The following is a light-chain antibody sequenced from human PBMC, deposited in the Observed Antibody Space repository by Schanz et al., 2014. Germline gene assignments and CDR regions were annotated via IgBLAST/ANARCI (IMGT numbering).Light chain of an antibody. CDR3: CSYGGSSNWV. CDR2: EGS. Sequence: QSALTQPASVSGSPGQSITIFCTGTSSDVGTYNLVSWYQQHPGKAPKLMIYEGSKRPSGVSNRFSGSKSGNTASLTISGLQAEDEADYYCCSYGGSSNWVFGGGTKLTVL. CDR1: SSDVGTYNL. V-gene: IGLV2-23*01. J-gene: IGLJ3*02.